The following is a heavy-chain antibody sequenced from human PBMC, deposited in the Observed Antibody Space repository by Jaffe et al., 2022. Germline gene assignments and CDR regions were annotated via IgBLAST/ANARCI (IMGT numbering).Heavy chain of an antibody. D-gene: IGHD3-10*01. CDR1: GGSFSGYY. V-gene: IGHV4-34*01. CDR2: INHSGST. J-gene: IGHJ6*03. Sequence: QVQLQQWGAGLLKPSETLSLTCAVYGGSFSGYYWSWIRQPPGKGLEWIGEINHSGSTNYNPSLKSRVTISVDTSKNQFSLKLSSVTAADTAVYYCARGWYWKDYYGSGSYYNPPSYYYYYMDVWGKGTTVTVSS. CDR3: ARGWYWKDYYGSGSYYNPPSYYYYYMDV.